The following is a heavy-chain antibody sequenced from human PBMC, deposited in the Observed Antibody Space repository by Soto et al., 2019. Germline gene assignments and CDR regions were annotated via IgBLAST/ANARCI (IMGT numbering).Heavy chain of an antibody. Sequence: ASVKVSCKASGGTFSSYAISWVRQAPGQGLEWMGGIIPIFGTANYAQKFQGRVTITADKSTSTAYMELSSLRSEDTAVYYCARGARRDIRYFDWYHDWFDPWGQGTLVTVYS. J-gene: IGHJ5*02. D-gene: IGHD3-9*01. CDR3: ARGARRDIRYFDWYHDWFDP. V-gene: IGHV1-69*06. CDR2: IIPIFGTA. CDR1: GGTFSSYA.